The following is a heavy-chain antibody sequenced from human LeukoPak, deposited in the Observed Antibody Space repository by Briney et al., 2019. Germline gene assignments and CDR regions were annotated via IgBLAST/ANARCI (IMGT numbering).Heavy chain of an antibody. V-gene: IGHV3-64D*06. D-gene: IGHD6-19*01. CDR2: ISGSGGSR. CDR3: VKDGWRSGWNWFDP. CDR1: GCTFSSYA. J-gene: IGHJ5*02. Sequence: GGSMRLSCSASGCTFSSYAIHWVRQAPGKGLEYVSAISGSGGSRYYADSVKGIFTFSRDNSKSTVYLQMSSPTAEDTAVYYCVKDGWRSGWNWFDPWGQGTLVTVSS.